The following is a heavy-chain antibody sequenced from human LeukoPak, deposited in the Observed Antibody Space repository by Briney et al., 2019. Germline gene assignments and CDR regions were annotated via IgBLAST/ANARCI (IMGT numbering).Heavy chain of an antibody. J-gene: IGHJ4*02. CDR1: GFTFSNYW. V-gene: IGHV3-7*01. D-gene: IGHD3-22*01. Sequence: GGSLRLSCTVSGFTFSNYWMSWVRQTPGKGLDWVANIEQDGSEKWYVDSVKGRFTISRDNAKNSLYLQMNSLRAEDTAVYYCAREGPYYYDSSGYYLFDYWGQGTLVTVSS. CDR2: IEQDGSEK. CDR3: AREGPYYYDSSGYYLFDY.